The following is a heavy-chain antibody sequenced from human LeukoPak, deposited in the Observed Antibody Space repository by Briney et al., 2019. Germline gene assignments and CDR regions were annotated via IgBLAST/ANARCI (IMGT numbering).Heavy chain of an antibody. V-gene: IGHV3-21*01. CDR2: ISSSSSYI. J-gene: IGHJ4*02. CDR1: GFTFSSYS. CDR3: ARDGFIAAAGIRGAPSDY. Sequence: SGGSLRLSCAASGFTFSSYSMNWVRQAPGKGLEWVSSISSSSSYIYYADSVKGRFTISRDNAKNSLYLQMNSLRAEDTAVYYCARDGFIAAAGIRGAPSDYWGQGTLVTVSS. D-gene: IGHD6-13*01.